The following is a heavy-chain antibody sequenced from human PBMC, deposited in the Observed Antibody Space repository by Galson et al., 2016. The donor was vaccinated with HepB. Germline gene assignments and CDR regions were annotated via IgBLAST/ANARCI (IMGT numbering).Heavy chain of an antibody. Sequence: SLRLSCAASGFTMTTYVIHWLRQAPGKGLEWVAVMSYTGSDKYYTASVKGRFTISRDNSKGTLYLQMKSLRTDDTALCYCARDAGWSDALDIWGQGTMVTVSS. CDR1: GFTMTTYV. J-gene: IGHJ3*02. D-gene: IGHD6-19*01. CDR3: ARDAGWSDALDI. V-gene: IGHV3-30-3*01. CDR2: MSYTGSDK.